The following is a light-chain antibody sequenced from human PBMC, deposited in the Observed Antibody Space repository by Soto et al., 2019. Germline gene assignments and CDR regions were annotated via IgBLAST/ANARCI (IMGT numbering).Light chain of an antibody. CDR1: SSDVGGYNY. CDR2: EVS. V-gene: IGLV2-14*01. Sequence: QSALTQPASVSGSPGQSITISCTGTSSDVGGYNYVSWYQQHPGKAPKLMIYEVSNRPSGVSNRFSGSKSGNTASLTISGRQAEYEADYCCSSYTSSSTLVFGTGTKVTVL. CDR3: SSYTSSSTLV. J-gene: IGLJ1*01.